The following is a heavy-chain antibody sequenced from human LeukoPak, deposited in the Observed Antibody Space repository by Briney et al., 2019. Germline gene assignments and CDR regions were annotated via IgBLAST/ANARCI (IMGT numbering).Heavy chain of an antibody. CDR1: GFTFSSYN. V-gene: IGHV3-48*04. CDR3: ARDRGGSYSASDY. J-gene: IGHJ4*02. Sequence: PGGSLRLSCAASGFTFSSYNLNWVRQAPGKGLEWVSFISSSSITIYYADSVKGRFTISRDNAEKSLYLQMNSLRAEDTAVYYCARDRGGSYSASDYWGQGTLVTGSS. D-gene: IGHD2-15*01. CDR2: ISSSSITI.